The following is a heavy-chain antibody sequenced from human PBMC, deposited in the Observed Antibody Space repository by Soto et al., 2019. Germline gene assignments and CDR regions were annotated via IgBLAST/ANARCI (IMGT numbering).Heavy chain of an antibody. D-gene: IGHD2-2*02. CDR3: ARGQGAAIGDYYYHGMDV. CDR2: IRSRANNFAT. Sequence: GESLKISCAASGFIFSGSAIHWVRQASGKGLEWVGRIRSRANNFATSSAASVKGRFTFSRDDSKNTAYLQMNTLTPEDTAVYYCARGQGAAIGDYYYHGMDVWGQGTTVTVSS. V-gene: IGHV3-73*01. J-gene: IGHJ6*02. CDR1: GFIFSGSA.